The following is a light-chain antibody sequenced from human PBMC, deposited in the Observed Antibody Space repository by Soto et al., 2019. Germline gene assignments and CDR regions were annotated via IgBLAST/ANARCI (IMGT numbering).Light chain of an antibody. CDR1: ESVSSN. CDR3: QQYNSWPPIT. J-gene: IGKJ5*01. CDR2: GAS. V-gene: IGKV3-15*01. Sequence: EIVMTQSPATLSVSPGERATLSCRASESVSSNLAWYQQRPGQAPRLVIYGASTRATGIPDRFSGGGSGTEFTLTISSLQSEDFAVYYCQQYNSWPPITFGQGTRLE.